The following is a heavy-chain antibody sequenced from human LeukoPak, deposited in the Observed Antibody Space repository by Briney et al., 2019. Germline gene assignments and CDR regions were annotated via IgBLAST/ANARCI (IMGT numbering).Heavy chain of an antibody. Sequence: PGGSLRLSCAASGFTFSSYSMNWVRQAPGKGLEWVSSISSSSSYIYYADSVKGRFTISRDNAKNSLYLQVNSLRAEDTAVYYCASENSSGWSLSSWFDTWGQGTLVTVSS. CDR2: ISSSSSYI. D-gene: IGHD6-19*01. CDR1: GFTFSSYS. V-gene: IGHV3-21*01. CDR3: ASENSSGWSLSSWFDT. J-gene: IGHJ5*02.